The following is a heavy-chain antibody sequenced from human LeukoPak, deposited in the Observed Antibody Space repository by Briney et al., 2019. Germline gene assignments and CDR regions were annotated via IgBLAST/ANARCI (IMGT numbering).Heavy chain of an antibody. CDR1: GYSLNKLS. J-gene: IGHJ5*02. D-gene: IGHD2/OR15-2a*01. V-gene: IGHV1-24*01. CDR3: ATVGRNYLGFDP. Sequence: ASVKVSCKVSGYSLNKLSMHWVREAPGEGLEWVAGFDRDDGTTMYAQRFQGRVIMTEDTSADTAYMELSSLRSDDTAVYYCATVGRNYLGFDPWGQGTLVTVSS. CDR2: FDRDDGTT.